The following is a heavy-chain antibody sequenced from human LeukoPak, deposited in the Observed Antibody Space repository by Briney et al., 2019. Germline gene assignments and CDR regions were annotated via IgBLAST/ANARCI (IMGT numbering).Heavy chain of an antibody. V-gene: IGHV3-7*01. Sequence: GSLRLSCAASGFTLSSYWMSWVRQAPGKGLEWVANIKQDGSEKYYVDSVKGRFTISRDNAKNSLYLQMNSLRAEDTAVYYSATGYCSGGSCYFFDHWGPGTLVTVSS. CDR1: GFTLSSYW. D-gene: IGHD2-15*01. CDR2: IKQDGSEK. CDR3: ATGYCSGGSCYFFDH. J-gene: IGHJ4*02.